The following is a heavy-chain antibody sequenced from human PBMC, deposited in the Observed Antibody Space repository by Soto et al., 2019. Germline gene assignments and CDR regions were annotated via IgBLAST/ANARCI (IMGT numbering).Heavy chain of an antibody. CDR2: IYYSGST. CDR1: GGSISSSSYY. Sequence: SETLSLTCTVSGGSISSSSYYWGWIRQPPGKGLEWIGSIYYSGSTYYNPSLKSRVTISVDTSKNQFSLKLSSVTAADTAVYYCARQFWIELELRFEYYYVMDFWGQGSSDTVSS. V-gene: IGHV4-39*01. CDR3: ARQFWIELELRFEYYYVMDF. D-gene: IGHD3-10*01. J-gene: IGHJ6*02.